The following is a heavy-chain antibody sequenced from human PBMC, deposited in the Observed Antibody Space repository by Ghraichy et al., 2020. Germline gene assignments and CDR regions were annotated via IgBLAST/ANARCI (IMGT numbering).Heavy chain of an antibody. CDR3: AKDLPYTTVTTYYYYYYMDV. J-gene: IGHJ6*03. D-gene: IGHD4-17*01. CDR2: ISCSGGST. V-gene: IGHV3-23*01. Sequence: GGSLRLSCAASCFTFSSYAMSCVRHAPGKGLEFVSSISCSGGSTYYADSVKGRFTISRDNSKNTLYLQMNSLRAEDTAVYYCAKDLPYTTVTTYYYYYYMDVWGKGTTVTVYS. CDR1: CFTFSSYA.